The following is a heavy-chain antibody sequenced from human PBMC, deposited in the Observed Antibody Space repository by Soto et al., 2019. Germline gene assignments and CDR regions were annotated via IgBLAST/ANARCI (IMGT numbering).Heavy chain of an antibody. J-gene: IGHJ4*02. Sequence: EVQLVESGGGLVKPGGSLRLSCAASGFTFTRYSMNWVRQAPGKGLEWVSSISSTTNYIYYAYSMKGRFTVSRDNAKNSVYLEMNSLSAEDTAVYYCARESEDLTSNFDYWGQGTLVTVSS. CDR1: GFTFTRYS. CDR2: ISSTTNYI. CDR3: ARESEDLTSNFDY. V-gene: IGHV3-21*01.